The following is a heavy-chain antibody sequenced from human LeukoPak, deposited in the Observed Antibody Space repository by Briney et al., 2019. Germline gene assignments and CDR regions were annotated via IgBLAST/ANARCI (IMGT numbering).Heavy chain of an antibody. CDR2: IIPIFGTA. CDR1: GGTFSSYA. Sequence: SVKVSCKASGGTFSSYAISWVRQAPGQGLKWMGGIIPIFGTANYAQKFQGRVTITTDESTSTAYMGLSSLRSEDTAVYYCARGPYYYYYMDVWGKGTTVTVSS. CDR3: ARGPYYYYYMDV. J-gene: IGHJ6*03. V-gene: IGHV1-69*05.